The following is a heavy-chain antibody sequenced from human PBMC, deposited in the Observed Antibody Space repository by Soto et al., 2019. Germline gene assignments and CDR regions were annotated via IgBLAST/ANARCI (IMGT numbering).Heavy chain of an antibody. CDR2: ISPDGRAT. J-gene: IGHJ4*02. D-gene: IGHD3-10*01. V-gene: IGHV3-74*01. Sequence: VGSLRLSCAASGFSFSHYWMHWVRQAPGKGLVWVSRISPDGRATTYADSVKGRFTISRDNAKSTLYLQMNSLTVEDGAVYYCADSWLPTSYWGPGTLVTVSS. CDR3: ADSWLPTSY. CDR1: GFSFSHYW.